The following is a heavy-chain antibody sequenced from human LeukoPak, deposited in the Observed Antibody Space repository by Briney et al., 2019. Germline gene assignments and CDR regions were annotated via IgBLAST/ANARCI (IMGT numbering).Heavy chain of an antibody. CDR1: GFTFGNYY. D-gene: IGHD1-26*01. Sequence: GGSLRLSCTVSGFTFGNYYMSWFRQAPGKGLEWLSFITSKTYGATAEYAASVRGRFTASRDDSKSIAYLQMNSLITGDTAVYYCAREYNGLFDYWGQGTLVTVSS. J-gene: IGHJ4*02. CDR3: AREYNGLFDY. V-gene: IGHV3-49*03. CDR2: ITSKTYGATA.